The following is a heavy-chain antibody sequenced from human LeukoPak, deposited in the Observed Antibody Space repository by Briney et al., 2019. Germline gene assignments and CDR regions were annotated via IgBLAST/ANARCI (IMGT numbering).Heavy chain of an antibody. CDR2: ISGSGGST. J-gene: IGHJ4*02. V-gene: IGHV3-23*01. CDR3: AKDLERYGVVVAAFDY. D-gene: IGHD2-15*01. Sequence: GGSLRLSCAASGFTFSSYAMSWVRQAPGKGLEWVSAISGSGGSTYYADSVKGRFTISRDNSKNTLYLQMNSLRAEDTAVYYCAKDLERYGVVVAAFDYWGQGTLVTVSS. CDR1: GFTFSSYA.